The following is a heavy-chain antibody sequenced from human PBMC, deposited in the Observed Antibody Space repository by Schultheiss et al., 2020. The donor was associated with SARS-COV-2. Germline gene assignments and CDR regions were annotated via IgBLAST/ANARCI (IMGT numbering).Heavy chain of an antibody. CDR3: ARLDYSSGYYYVGWFDP. Sequence: ASVKVSCKASGYTFTNYDINWVRQATGQGLEWMGWMNPNSGHSGYAQKFQGRVTITADESTSTAYMELSSLRSEDTAVYYCARLDYSSGYYYVGWFDPWGQGTLVTVSS. CDR2: MNPNSGHS. D-gene: IGHD3-22*01. CDR1: GYTFTNYD. J-gene: IGHJ5*02. V-gene: IGHV1-8*03.